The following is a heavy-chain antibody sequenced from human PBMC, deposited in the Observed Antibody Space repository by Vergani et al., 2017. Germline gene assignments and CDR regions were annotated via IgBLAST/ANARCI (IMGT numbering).Heavy chain of an antibody. CDR2: ISSSSSYI. J-gene: IGHJ3*02. D-gene: IGHD2-2*01. Sequence: EVQLVESGGGLVKPGGSLRLSCAASGFTFSSYSMNWVRQAPGKGLEWVSSISSSSSYIYYADSVKGRFTISRYNAKNSLYLQMNSLRAEDTAVYYCARLGYCSSTSCVAFDIWGQGTMVTVSS. V-gene: IGHV3-21*01. CDR3: ARLGYCSSTSCVAFDI. CDR1: GFTFSSYS.